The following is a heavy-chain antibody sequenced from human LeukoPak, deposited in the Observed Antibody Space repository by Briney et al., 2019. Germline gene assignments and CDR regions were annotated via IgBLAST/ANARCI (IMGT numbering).Heavy chain of an antibody. CDR1: GFTFSSYA. CDR2: ISYDGSNE. J-gene: IGHJ4*02. D-gene: IGHD1-1*01. V-gene: IGHV3-30-3*01. CDR3: ARARTGPFDY. Sequence: GGSLRLSCAASGFTFSSYAMNWVRQAPGKGLEWVAIISYDGSNEYYADSVKGRFTISRDNSKNTLYLQMNSLRAEDTAVYYCARARTGPFDYWGQGTLVTVSS.